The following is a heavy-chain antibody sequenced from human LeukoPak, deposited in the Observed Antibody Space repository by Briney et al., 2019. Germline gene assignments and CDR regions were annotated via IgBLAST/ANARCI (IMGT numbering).Heavy chain of an antibody. Sequence: GASVKVSCKASGYTFTGYYMHWVRQAPGQGLEWMGWINPNSGGTNYARKFQGRVTMTRDTSISTAYMELSRLRSDDTAVYYCARDRRSYCGGDCYSGLHDAFDIWGQGTMVTVSS. CDR3: ARDRRSYCGGDCYSGLHDAFDI. V-gene: IGHV1-2*02. J-gene: IGHJ3*02. CDR1: GYTFTGYY. D-gene: IGHD2-21*02. CDR2: INPNSGGT.